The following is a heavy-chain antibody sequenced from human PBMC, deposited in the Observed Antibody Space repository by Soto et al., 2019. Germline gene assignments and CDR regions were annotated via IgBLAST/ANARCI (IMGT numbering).Heavy chain of an antibody. CDR3: ARHPPYRAVDF. J-gene: IGHJ4*02. Sequence: QLQLQESGPGLVKPSETLSLTCSVSGDSLSAGPYHWGWIRQPQGKGLEWIGNVYNSGSTSYSPSLKSRVTISVDTSKNQFSLRLTSVTAADTAVYFCARHPPYRAVDFWGQGTLVTVSS. CDR1: GDSLSAGPYH. V-gene: IGHV4-39*01. CDR2: VYNSGST. D-gene: IGHD3-16*02.